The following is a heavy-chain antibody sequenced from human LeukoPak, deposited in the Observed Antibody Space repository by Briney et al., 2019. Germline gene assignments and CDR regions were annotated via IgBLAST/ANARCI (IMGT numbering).Heavy chain of an antibody. D-gene: IGHD3-10*01. Sequence: ASVKVSCKASGYTFTSYGISWVRQAPGQGLEWMGGIIPIFGTANYAQKFQGRVTITADESTSTAYMELSSLRSEDTAVYYCAREFYYGSGSPGWFDPWGQGTLVTVSS. CDR3: AREFYYGSGSPGWFDP. CDR2: IIPIFGTA. V-gene: IGHV1-69*13. J-gene: IGHJ5*02. CDR1: GYTFTSYG.